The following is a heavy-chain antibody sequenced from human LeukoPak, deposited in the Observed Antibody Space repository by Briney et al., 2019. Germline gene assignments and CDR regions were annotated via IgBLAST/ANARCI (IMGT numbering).Heavy chain of an antibody. CDR1: GFTFSSYW. D-gene: IGHD1-26*01. Sequence: GGSLRLSCAASGFTFSSYWMHWVRQAPGKGLVWVSRINSDGSSTSYADSVKGRFTISRDNSKNTLYLQMNSLRAEDTAVYYCAKDGTNVYYYYMDVWGKGTTVTVSS. V-gene: IGHV3-74*01. CDR3: AKDGTNVYYYYMDV. CDR2: INSDGSST. J-gene: IGHJ6*03.